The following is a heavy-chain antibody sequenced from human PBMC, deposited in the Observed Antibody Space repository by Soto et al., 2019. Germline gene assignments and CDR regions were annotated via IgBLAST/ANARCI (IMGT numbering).Heavy chain of an antibody. CDR1: GFTFSEYY. J-gene: IGHJ4*02. V-gene: IGHV3-11*05. CDR3: ARNYDSSCYFYFDH. Sequence: QGQLVESGGYLVKPGGSLRLSCAASGFTFSEYYMSWIRQAPGKGLEWLSYISSSGSSTNYADSVKGRFTISRDNAKNSLYLQMNSLRAEDTAMYYCARNYDSSCYFYFDHWGQGTLVIVSS. CDR2: ISSSGSST. D-gene: IGHD3-22*01.